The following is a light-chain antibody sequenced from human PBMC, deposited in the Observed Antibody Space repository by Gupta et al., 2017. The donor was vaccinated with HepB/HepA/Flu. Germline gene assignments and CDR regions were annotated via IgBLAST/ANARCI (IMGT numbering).Light chain of an antibody. Sequence: QSALTQPRSVSWSPGQSVTISCTGSSSDVGGYNYVSWYQQHPGKAPKLMIYDVSNRPSGVPDRFSGSKSGNAASLTISGLQAEDEAEYYCCSYAGSYTVVFGGGTKLTVL. V-gene: IGLV2-11*01. CDR3: CSYAGSYTVV. CDR1: SSDVGGYNY. J-gene: IGLJ2*01. CDR2: DVS.